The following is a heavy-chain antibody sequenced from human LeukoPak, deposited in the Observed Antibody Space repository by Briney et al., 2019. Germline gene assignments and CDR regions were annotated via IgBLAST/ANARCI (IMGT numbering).Heavy chain of an antibody. CDR2: INPNSGGT. D-gene: IGHD1-26*01. CDR1: GYTFTGYY. J-gene: IGHJ4*02. CDR3: ARDSHIVGATYYFDY. Sequence: ASVKVSCKASGYTFTGYYMHWVRRAPGQGLEWMGWINPNSGGTNYAQKFQGRVTMTRDTSISTAYMELSRLRSDDTAVYYCARDSHIVGATYYFDYWGQGTLVTVSS. V-gene: IGHV1-2*02.